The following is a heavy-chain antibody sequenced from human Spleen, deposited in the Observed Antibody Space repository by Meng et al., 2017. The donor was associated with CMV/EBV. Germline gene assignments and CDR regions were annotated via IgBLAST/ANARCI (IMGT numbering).Heavy chain of an antibody. Sequence: FSRGTSGMGVGWIRQPPGKALEWLAIIYWDDDKRYSPSLKSRLTITKDTSKNQVVLTMTNMDPVDTATYYCAHRDYCSGDTCTFDYWGQGTLVTVSS. V-gene: IGHV2-5*02. J-gene: IGHJ4*02. CDR1: FSRGTSGMG. D-gene: IGHD2-15*01. CDR3: AHRDYCSGDTCTFDY. CDR2: IYWDDDK.